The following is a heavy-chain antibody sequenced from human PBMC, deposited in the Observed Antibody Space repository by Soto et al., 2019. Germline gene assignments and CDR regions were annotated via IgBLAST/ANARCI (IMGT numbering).Heavy chain of an antibody. CDR1: GDSISSHEIY. CDR3: ARHFDFGDSKTAPFDS. CDR2: VSYTGST. J-gene: IGHJ4*02. D-gene: IGHD4-17*01. Sequence: SETLSLTCSVSGDSISSHEIYWGWIRQPPGQGLEWIGSVSYTGSTYYNSSLKSRLAISVDTSKNKFSLTMRSVTAADTAMYYCARHFDFGDSKTAPFDSWGQGTLVTVSS. V-gene: IGHV4-39*01.